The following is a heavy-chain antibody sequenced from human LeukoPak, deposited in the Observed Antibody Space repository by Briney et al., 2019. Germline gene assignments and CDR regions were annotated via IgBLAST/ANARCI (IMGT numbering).Heavy chain of an antibody. J-gene: IGHJ4*02. CDR2: ISGSGGST. D-gene: IGHD6-6*01. Sequence: GGSLRLSCAASGSTFSSYAMSWVRQAPGKGLEWVSAISGSGGSTYYADSVKGRFTISRGNSKNTLYLQMNSLGAEDTAVYYCAREYEAARRGTFDYWGQGTLVTVSS. V-gene: IGHV3-23*01. CDR3: AREYEAARRGTFDY. CDR1: GSTFSSYA.